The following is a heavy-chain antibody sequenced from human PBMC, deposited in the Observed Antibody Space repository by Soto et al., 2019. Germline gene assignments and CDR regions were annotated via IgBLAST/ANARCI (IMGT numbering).Heavy chain of an antibody. CDR3: ERATGEAAPHWFDT. V-gene: IGHV3-7*03. J-gene: IGHJ5*02. CDR1: VCTFSSYW. D-gene: IGHD2-15*01. CDR2: IKQDGSEK. Sequence: VGSLRLSCASSVCTFSSYWMSWVRQSPGKGLEWVANIKQDGSEKYYVDSVKGRFTISRDNAKNSLYLQMNSLRAEDTAVYYCERATGEAAPHWFDTWGQGTLVSFXS.